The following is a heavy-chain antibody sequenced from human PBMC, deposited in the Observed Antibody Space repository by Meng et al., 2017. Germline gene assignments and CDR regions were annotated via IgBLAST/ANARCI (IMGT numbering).Heavy chain of an antibody. D-gene: IGHD3-22*01. J-gene: IGHJ3*02. CDR3: ATELSHDSSGSHDAFDI. V-gene: IGHV1-24*01. Sequence: ATVKVSCKVYRYTLTELSMHWVRQAHGKGLEWMGGFDPEDGETIYAQKFQGRVTMTEDTSTDTAYMELSSLRSEDTAVYYCATELSHDSSGSHDAFDIWGQGTMVTVSS. CDR2: FDPEDGET. CDR1: RYTLTELS.